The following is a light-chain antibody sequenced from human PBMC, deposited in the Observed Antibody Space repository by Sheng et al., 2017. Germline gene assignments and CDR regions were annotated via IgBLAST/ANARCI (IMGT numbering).Light chain of an antibody. J-gene: IGKJ1*01. Sequence: EIVLTQSPGTLSVSPGETATLSCRASQSVSSSFLAWYQQKPGRAPRLLISSSSNRATGIPDRFSGSGSGTDFTLTISRLEPEDFAVYYCHRFGSPWTFGQGTKLEIK. V-gene: IGKV3-20*01. CDR3: HRFGSPWT. CDR1: QSVSSSF. CDR2: SSS.